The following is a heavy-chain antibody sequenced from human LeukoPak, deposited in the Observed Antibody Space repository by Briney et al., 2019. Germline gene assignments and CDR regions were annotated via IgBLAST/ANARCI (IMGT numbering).Heavy chain of an antibody. CDR3: ARWAYFGVDYHFDY. CDR2: IYTSGST. J-gene: IGHJ4*02. D-gene: IGHD3-3*01. Sequence: PSETLSLTCTVSGGSISSGSYYWSWIRQPAGKGLEWIGRIYTSGSTNYNPSLKSRVTISVDTSKNQFSLKLSSVTAADTAVYYSARWAYFGVDYHFDYWGQGTLVTVSS. V-gene: IGHV4-61*02. CDR1: GGSISSGSYY.